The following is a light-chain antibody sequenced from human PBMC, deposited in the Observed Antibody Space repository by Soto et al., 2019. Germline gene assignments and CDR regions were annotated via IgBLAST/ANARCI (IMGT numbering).Light chain of an antibody. Sequence: EIVWTQSPGTLSLSPGEIATLSCRASQSVSYSQLTWYQQKPGQAPRVLIYGASSRATGIPDRFSGSGSGTDFTLTISRLEPEDFAVYYCQQYGSSPRTFGQGTKVEIK. CDR2: GAS. J-gene: IGKJ1*01. V-gene: IGKV3-20*01. CDR1: QSVSYSQ. CDR3: QQYGSSPRT.